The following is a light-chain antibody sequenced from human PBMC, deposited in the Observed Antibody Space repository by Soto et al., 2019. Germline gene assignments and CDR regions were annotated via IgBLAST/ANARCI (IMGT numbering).Light chain of an antibody. CDR3: QQRSN. CDR2: DAS. Sequence: EFVLTQSPGTLSLSPGERAILSCRASQSVGTYLAWYQQKPGQAPRLLIYDASNRATGIPARFSGSGSGTDFTLTISSLEPEDFAVYYCQQRSNFGQGTRLEIK. J-gene: IGKJ5*01. CDR1: QSVGTY. V-gene: IGKV3-11*01.